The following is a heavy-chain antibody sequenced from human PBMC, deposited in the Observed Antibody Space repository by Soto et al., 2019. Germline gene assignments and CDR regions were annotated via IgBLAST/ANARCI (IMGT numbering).Heavy chain of an antibody. J-gene: IGHJ5*02. V-gene: IGHV4-4*02. CDR3: ARLGAYYQSLDP. CDR1: GGSISSSNW. Sequence: PSETLSLTCAVSGGSISSSNWWSWVRQPPGKGLEWIGYIYYSGTTCYNPSLKSRVTISVERSKSQFSLRLSSVTAADTAVYYCARLGAYYQSLDPWGQGTVVTVSS. D-gene: IGHD2-21*01. CDR2: IYYSGTT.